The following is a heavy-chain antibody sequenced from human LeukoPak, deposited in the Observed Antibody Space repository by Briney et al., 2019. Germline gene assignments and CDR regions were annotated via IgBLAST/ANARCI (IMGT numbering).Heavy chain of an antibody. J-gene: IGHJ4*02. Sequence: PSETLSLTCTVSGGSISSSSYYWGWIRQPPGKGLEWIGSIYYSGSTYYNPSLKSRVTISVDTSKNQFSLKLSSVTPEDTAVYYCARGFSEMSPGALNLWGQGTLVTVSS. CDR3: ARGFSEMSPGALNL. CDR2: IYYSGST. D-gene: IGHD2-2*01. CDR1: GGSISSSSYY. V-gene: IGHV4-39*01.